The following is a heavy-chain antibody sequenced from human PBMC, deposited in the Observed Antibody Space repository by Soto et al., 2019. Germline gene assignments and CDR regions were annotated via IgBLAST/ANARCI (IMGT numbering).Heavy chain of an antibody. CDR1: GFTFSIDW. D-gene: IGHD5-18*01. CDR3: ARELDTAMVPYFDY. CDR2: IKQDGSEK. V-gene: IGHV3-7*01. Sequence: GVLRVSCAASGFTFSIDWMSWVRQAQGKGLEWVANIKQDGSEKYYVDSVKGRFTISRDNAKNSLYLQMNSLRAEDTDVYYCARELDTAMVPYFDYWGQGTLVTVYS. J-gene: IGHJ4*02.